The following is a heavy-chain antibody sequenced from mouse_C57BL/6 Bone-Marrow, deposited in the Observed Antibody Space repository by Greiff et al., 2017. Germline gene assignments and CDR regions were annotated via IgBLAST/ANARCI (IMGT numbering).Heavy chain of an antibody. CDR2: ISYDGSN. V-gene: IGHV3-6*02. J-gene: IGHJ2*01. CDR3: ARDDY. CDR1: GYSITSGYY. Sequence: DVQLVESGPGLVKPSQSLSLTCSVTGYSITSGYYWNWIRQVPGNKLEWMGYISYDGSNNYNPSLKNRISISRDTSKNQFFLKLNSVTTEDTATYYCARDDYWGQGTTLTVSS.